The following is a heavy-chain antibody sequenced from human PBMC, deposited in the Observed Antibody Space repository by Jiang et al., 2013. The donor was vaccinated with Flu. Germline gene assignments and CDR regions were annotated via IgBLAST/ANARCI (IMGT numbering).Heavy chain of an antibody. D-gene: IGHD5-24*01. CDR3: ARVIETVEGYNWFDP. J-gene: IGHJ5*02. Sequence: LLKPSETLSLTCTVSGGSISSSSYYWGWIRQPPGKGLEWIGSIYYSGSTYYNPSLKSRVTISVDTSKNQFSLKLSSVTAADTAVYYCARVIETVEGYNWFDPWGQGTLVTVSS. CDR1: GGSISSSSYY. V-gene: IGHV4-39*01. CDR2: IYYSGST.